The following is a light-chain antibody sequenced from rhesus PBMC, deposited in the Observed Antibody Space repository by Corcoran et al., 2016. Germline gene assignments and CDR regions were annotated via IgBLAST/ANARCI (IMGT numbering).Light chain of an antibody. CDR1: QSVSSR. CDR3: QQDYSWPLT. CDR2: GAS. J-gene: IGKJ4*01. V-gene: IGKV3-42*01. Sequence: EIVMTQSPGTLSLSPGERATLACRASQSVSSRLAWYQQKPGQAPRALIFGASRRATDIPDRFSGSGSGTEFTLTISSLEPEDVGVYYCQQDYSWPLTFGGGTKVEIK.